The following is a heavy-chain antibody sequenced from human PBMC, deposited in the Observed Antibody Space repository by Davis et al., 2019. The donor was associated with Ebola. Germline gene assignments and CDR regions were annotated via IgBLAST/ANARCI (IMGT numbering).Heavy chain of an antibody. V-gene: IGHV3-48*03. CDR2: ISSSGSTI. CDR3: ARFARWELHLDY. CDR1: GFTFSSYE. Sequence: LSLTCAASGFTFSSYEMNWVRQAPGKGLEWVSYISSSGSTIYYADSVKGRFTISRDNAKNSLYLQMNSLRAEDTAVYYCARFARWELHLDYWGQGTLVTVSS. D-gene: IGHD1-26*01. J-gene: IGHJ4*02.